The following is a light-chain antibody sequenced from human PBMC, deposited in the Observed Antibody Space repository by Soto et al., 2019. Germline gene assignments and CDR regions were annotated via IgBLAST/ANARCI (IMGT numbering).Light chain of an antibody. CDR2: DVN. CDR3: SPYTATSTRSV. V-gene: IGLV2-14*03. Sequence: QSVLTQPASVSRAPRHWLSISSYGSSSDFGGYNYVSWYQHHPGIAPKLIPHDVNYPPSGVSTRFSGSKSGNTVSLTISGLQAEDQADYYCSPYTATSTRSVFASGTKVTVL. J-gene: IGLJ1*01. CDR1: SSDFGGYNY.